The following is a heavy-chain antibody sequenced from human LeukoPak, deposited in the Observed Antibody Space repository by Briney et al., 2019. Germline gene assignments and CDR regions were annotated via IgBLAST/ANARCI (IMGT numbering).Heavy chain of an antibody. V-gene: IGHV1-8*01. J-gene: IGHJ4*02. D-gene: IGHD3-9*01. Sequence: GASVKVSCKASGYTFTSYDINWVRQATGQGLEWMGWMNPNSGNTGYAQKFQGRVTMTRNTSMSTAYTELSSLRSEDTAVYYCARGNRRNSAGYFDWLRRQASPPEFDYWGQGTLVTVSS. CDR3: ARGNRRNSAGYFDWLRRQASPPEFDY. CDR1: GYTFTSYD. CDR2: MNPNSGNT.